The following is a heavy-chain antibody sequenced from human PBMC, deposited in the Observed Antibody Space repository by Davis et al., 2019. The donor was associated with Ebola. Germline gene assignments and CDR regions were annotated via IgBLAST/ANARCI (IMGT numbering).Heavy chain of an antibody. V-gene: IGHV3-7*03. D-gene: IGHD3-10*01. J-gene: IGHJ5*02. CDR3: TTSVLLWFGELLYTRFDP. Sequence: GGSLRLSCAASGFTFSSYWMSWVRQAPGKGLEWVANIKQDGSEKYYVDSVKGRFTISRDDSKNTLYLQMNSLKTEDTAVYYCTTSVLLWFGELLYTRFDPWGQGTLVTVSS. CDR1: GFTFSSYW. CDR2: IKQDGSEK.